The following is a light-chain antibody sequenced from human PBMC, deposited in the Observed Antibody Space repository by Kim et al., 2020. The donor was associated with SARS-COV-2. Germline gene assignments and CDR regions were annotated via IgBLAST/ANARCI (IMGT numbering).Light chain of an antibody. V-gene: IGKV1-39*01. Sequence: ASVGDRVNISCRASQSIINDLNWYQQKPGKAPKLLIYDASSLQSGVPSRFSGGGSGTEFTLAISSLQPEDFATYYCQQSYKTPRTFGPGTKVDIK. CDR3: QQSYKTPRT. CDR2: DAS. CDR1: QSIIND. J-gene: IGKJ3*01.